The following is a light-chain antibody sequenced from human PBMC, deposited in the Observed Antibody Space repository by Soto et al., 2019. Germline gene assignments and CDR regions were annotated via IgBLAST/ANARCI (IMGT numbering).Light chain of an antibody. CDR1: RSNIGRNF. Sequence: QSVLTQSPSASGTPGQRVTISCSGSRSNIGRNFAYWYQHVPGTAPRLLIQRNNERPSGVPDRFSGSKSGPSVSLAISGLRSEDEATYYCAAWDDTLDAQVFGGGTKLTVL. CDR3: AAWDDTLDAQV. CDR2: RNN. V-gene: IGLV1-47*01. J-gene: IGLJ3*02.